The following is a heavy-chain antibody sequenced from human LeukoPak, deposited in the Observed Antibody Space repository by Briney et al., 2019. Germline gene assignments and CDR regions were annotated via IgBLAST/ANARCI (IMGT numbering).Heavy chain of an antibody. D-gene: IGHD1-26*01. CDR1: GGSFSGYY. CDR2: INHSGST. CDR3: ARGGGSYGGYYFDY. V-gene: IGHV4-34*01. Sequence: KPSETLSLTCAVYGGSFSGYYWSWTRQPPGKGLEWIGEINHSGSTNYNPSLKSRVTISVDTSKNQFSLKLSSVTAADTAVYYCARGGGSYGGYYFDYWGQGTLVTVSS. J-gene: IGHJ4*02.